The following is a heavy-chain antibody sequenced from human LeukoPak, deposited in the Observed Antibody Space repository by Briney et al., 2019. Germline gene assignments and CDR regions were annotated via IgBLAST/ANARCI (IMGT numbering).Heavy chain of an antibody. CDR2: IYSSGST. V-gene: IGHV4-61*02. D-gene: IGHD3/OR15-3a*01. CDR3: ARQTGSGLFILP. CDR1: GGSISSGSYY. Sequence: SETLSLTCTVSGGSISSGSYYWSWIRQPAGKGLEWIGRIYSSGSTNYNPSLKSRVTISLDTSKNQFSLRLTSVTAADTAVYYCARQTGSGLFILPGGQGTLVTVSS. J-gene: IGHJ4*02.